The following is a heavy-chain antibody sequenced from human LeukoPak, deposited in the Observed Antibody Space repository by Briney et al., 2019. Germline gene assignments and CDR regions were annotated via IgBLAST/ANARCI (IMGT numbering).Heavy chain of an antibody. J-gene: IGHJ4*02. V-gene: IGHV4-59*08. CDR3: AGEPAGGFRFDY. CDR1: GGSMSSYY. D-gene: IGHD1-14*01. CDR2: IFYSGST. Sequence: SETLSLTCTVSGGSMSSYYWSWIRQPPGKGLEWIGYIFYSGSTTYNPSLKSRLTISIDRSKNQFSLSLSSVTAADSAMYYCAGEPAGGFRFDYWGQGTLVTVSS.